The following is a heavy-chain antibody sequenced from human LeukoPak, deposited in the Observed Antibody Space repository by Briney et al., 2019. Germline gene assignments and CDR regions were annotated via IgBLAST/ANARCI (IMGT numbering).Heavy chain of an antibody. CDR2: ISYDGCNK. J-gene: IGHJ4*02. CDR1: GFTFSSYA. D-gene: IGHD1-26*01. CDR3: ARAGAGAIVGPRVDY. Sequence: GGSLRLSCAASGFTFSSYAMHWVRQAPGKGLEWVAVISYDGCNKYYADSVKGRFTISRDNSKNTLYLQMNSLRAEDTAVYYCARAGAGAIVGPRVDYWGQGTLVTVSS. V-gene: IGHV3-30-3*01.